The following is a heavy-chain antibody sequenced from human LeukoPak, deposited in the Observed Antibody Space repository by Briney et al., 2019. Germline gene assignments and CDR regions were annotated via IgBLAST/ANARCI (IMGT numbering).Heavy chain of an antibody. V-gene: IGHV4-59*01. CDR1: GGSISSYY. D-gene: IGHD3-22*01. Sequence: SETLSLTCTVSGGSISSYYWSWIRQPPGKGLEWIGYIYYSGSTNYNPSLKSRVSMSVDTSKNQFSLKLSSVTAADTAVYYCAREKENYYDSSGYETNWFDPWGQGTLVTVSS. CDR2: IYYSGST. J-gene: IGHJ5*02. CDR3: AREKENYYDSSGYETNWFDP.